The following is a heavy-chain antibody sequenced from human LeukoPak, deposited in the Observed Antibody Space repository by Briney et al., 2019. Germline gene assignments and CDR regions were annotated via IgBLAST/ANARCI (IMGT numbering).Heavy chain of an antibody. Sequence: PSETPSLTCTVSGGSISSYYWSWIRQPPGKGLEWIGYIYYSGSTNYNPSLKSRVTISVDTSKNQFSLKLSSVTAADTAVYYCARELRELHYYYYGMDVWGQGTTVTVSS. CDR1: GGSISSYY. D-gene: IGHD1-7*01. CDR3: ARELRELHYYYYGMDV. J-gene: IGHJ6*02. V-gene: IGHV4-59*01. CDR2: IYYSGST.